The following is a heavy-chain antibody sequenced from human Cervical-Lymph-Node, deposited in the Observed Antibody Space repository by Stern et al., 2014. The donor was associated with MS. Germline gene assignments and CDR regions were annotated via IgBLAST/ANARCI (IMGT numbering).Heavy chain of an antibody. CDR2: VNAGNGNT. Sequence: QVQLVQSGAEVKKPGASVKVSCKASGYTFTSYAMHWVRQASGQRLEWMGWVNAGNGNTKYSEKFQGRVTITRDTSASTAYMELSSLRSEDTAVYYCARALWFGESPIDYWGQGTLVTVSS. D-gene: IGHD3-10*01. V-gene: IGHV1-3*01. CDR3: ARALWFGESPIDY. CDR1: GYTFTSYA. J-gene: IGHJ4*02.